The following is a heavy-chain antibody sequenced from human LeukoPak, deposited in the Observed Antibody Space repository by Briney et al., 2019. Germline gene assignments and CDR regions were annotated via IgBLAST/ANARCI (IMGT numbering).Heavy chain of an antibody. CDR3: TRGDGLQDFDY. CDR1: GFTFSTNA. CDR2: ISYDENNK. Sequence: GGSLRLSCAASGFTFSTNAMHWVRQTPAKGLEWVAVISYDENNKYYADSVKGRFTISRDNSKNTLFLQMNSLRTEDTAVYYCTRGDGLQDFDYWGQGTLVTVSS. D-gene: IGHD5-24*01. V-gene: IGHV3-30-3*01. J-gene: IGHJ4*02.